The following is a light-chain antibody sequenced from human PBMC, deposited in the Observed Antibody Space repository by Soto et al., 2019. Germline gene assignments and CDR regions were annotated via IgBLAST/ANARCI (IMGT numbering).Light chain of an antibody. CDR2: DAS. CDR3: QQRGNWPLT. CDR1: QTVNNY. Sequence: ETVLTQSPATLSLSPGERATLSCRASQTVNNYLAWYQQRPGQAPRLLIYDASNRATGVPARFSGSGSGTDFTLTISSQEPEDFALYYCQQRGNWPLTFGGGTKVEIK. J-gene: IGKJ4*01. V-gene: IGKV3-11*01.